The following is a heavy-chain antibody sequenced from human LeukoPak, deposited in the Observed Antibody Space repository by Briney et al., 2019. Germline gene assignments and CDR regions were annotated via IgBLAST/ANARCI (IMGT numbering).Heavy chain of an antibody. CDR2: IYYSGGT. J-gene: IGHJ6*03. V-gene: IGHV4-59*01. CDR3: ARDSSSSGYYYYYMDV. D-gene: IGHD6-6*01. Sequence: PSETLSLTCTVSGGSISSYYWSWIRQPPGKGLEWIGYIYYSGGTNYNPSLKSRVTVSVDTSKNQFSLKLSSVTAADTAVYYCARDSSSSGYYYYYMDVWGKGTTVTVSS. CDR1: GGSISSYY.